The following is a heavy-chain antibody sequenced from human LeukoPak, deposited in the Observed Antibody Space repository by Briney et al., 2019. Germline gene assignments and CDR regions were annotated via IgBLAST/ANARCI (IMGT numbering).Heavy chain of an antibody. Sequence: GRSLRLSCAASGFTFSNYGMNWVRQAPGKGLEWVSYISSSGSTIYYADSVKGRFTISRDNAKNSLYLQMNSLRAEDTAVYYCAELGITMIGGVWGKGTTVTISS. J-gene: IGHJ6*04. CDR2: ISSSGSTI. CDR1: GFTFSNYG. V-gene: IGHV3-48*04. D-gene: IGHD3-10*02. CDR3: AELGITMIGGV.